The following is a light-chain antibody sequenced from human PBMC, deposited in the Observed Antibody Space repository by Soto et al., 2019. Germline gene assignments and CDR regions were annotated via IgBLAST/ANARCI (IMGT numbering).Light chain of an antibody. J-gene: IGKJ3*01. Sequence: DIVMTQSPLSLPVTPGEPASISCRSSQNLLHSNGYNYLEWYLQKPGHSPQLLIYLGSTRASGVPDRFSGSGSGTDFTLRINTVEAEDVGVYYCMQALQVPFTVGPGTKVDIK. CDR1: QNLLHSNGYNY. CDR2: LGS. CDR3: MQALQVPFT. V-gene: IGKV2-28*01.